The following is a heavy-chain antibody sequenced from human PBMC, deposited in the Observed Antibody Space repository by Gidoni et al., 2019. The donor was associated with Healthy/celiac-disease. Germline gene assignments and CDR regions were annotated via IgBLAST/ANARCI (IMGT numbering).Heavy chain of an antibody. V-gene: IGHV4-31*03. D-gene: IGHD1-26*01. CDR1: GGSISSGGYY. CDR2: IYYSGST. J-gene: IGHJ4*02. CDR3: ARVKVGATIVDY. Sequence: QVQLQESGPGLVKPSQSLSLTCPVSGGSISSGGYYWSWIRQHPGKGLEWIGYIYYSGSTYYNPSLKSRVTISVDTSKNQFSLKLSSVTAADTAVYYCARVKVGATIVDYWGQGTLVTVSS.